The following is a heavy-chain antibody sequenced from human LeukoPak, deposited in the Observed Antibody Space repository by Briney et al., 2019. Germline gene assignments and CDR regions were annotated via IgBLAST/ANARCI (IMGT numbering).Heavy chain of an antibody. CDR3: ARKNDFEI. V-gene: IGHV4-59*08. CDR2: IYCSGST. D-gene: IGHD2/OR15-2a*01. CDR1: GGSISSYY. J-gene: IGHJ3*02. Sequence: PSETLSLTCTVSGGSISSYYGSWIRQPPRKGLEWIGYIYCSGSTNYNPSLKSRVTISVDTSKNQFSLKLSSVPAADTAVYYCARKNDFEIWGQGTLVTVSS.